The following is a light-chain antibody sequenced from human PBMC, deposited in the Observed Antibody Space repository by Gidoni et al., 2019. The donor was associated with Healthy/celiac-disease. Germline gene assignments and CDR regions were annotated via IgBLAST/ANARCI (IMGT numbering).Light chain of an antibody. CDR1: QSVLYSSNNKNY. Sequence: DIVMTQSPDSLAGSLGERATINCKSSQSVLYSSNNKNYLAWYQQKPGQPPKLLIYWASTRESGVPDRFSGSGSGTDFTLTISSLQAEDVAVYYCQQYYSTPPTFGPXTKVDIK. J-gene: IGKJ3*01. CDR3: QQYYSTPPT. V-gene: IGKV4-1*01. CDR2: WAS.